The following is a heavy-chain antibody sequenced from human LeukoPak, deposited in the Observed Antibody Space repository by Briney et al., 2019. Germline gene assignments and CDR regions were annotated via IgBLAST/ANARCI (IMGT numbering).Heavy chain of an antibody. J-gene: IGHJ4*02. V-gene: IGHV1-2*04. CDR1: GYTFTDYY. CDR3: ARETRGDTVTFDY. Sequence: GASVKVSCKASGYTFTDYYMHWVRQAPGQGLEWMGWINAKSGGTNYAQKFQGWVTMTRDTSISTAYMELSRLRPDDTAVYYCARETRGDTVTFDYWGQGTLVTVSS. CDR2: INAKSGGT. D-gene: IGHD4-17*01.